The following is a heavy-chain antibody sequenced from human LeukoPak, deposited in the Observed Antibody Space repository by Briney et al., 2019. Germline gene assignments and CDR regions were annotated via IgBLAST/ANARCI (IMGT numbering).Heavy chain of an antibody. CDR2: IFSSSTYI. CDR3: VRDFMYNTACTGC. Sequence: GGSLRLSCTTSGFTFGDHGVSWFRQAPGKGLEWVSFIFSSSTYIYYTDSVKGRFTISRDNARNSLYLQMDNLRAEDTAVYYCVRDFMYNTACTGCWGQGTLVTVSS. CDR1: GFTFGDHG. V-gene: IGHV3-21*01. D-gene: IGHD5-18*01. J-gene: IGHJ4*02.